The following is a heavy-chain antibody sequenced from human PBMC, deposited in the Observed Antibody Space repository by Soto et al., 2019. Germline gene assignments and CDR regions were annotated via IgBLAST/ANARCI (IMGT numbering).Heavy chain of an antibody. Sequence: QVQLVQSGAEVKKPGASVKVSCKASGYTFTDYHIHWMRQAPGQGLEWMGWVDPNTGATNYAQKFQRRVTRTRDTSVNTSHMELSSLTSGETAVFYCARDQRGCCRGTSCFANYYYDLDVWGQGTTVNVS. J-gene: IGHJ6*02. V-gene: IGHV1-2*02. D-gene: IGHD2-2*01. CDR1: GYTFTDYH. CDR3: ARDQRGCCRGTSCFANYYYDLDV. CDR2: VDPNTGAT.